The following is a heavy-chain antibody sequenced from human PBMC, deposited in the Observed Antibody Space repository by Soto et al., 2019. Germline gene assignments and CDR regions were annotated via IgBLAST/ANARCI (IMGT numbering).Heavy chain of an antibody. CDR1: GFTFSSYA. CDR2: ISGSGGST. D-gene: IGHD3-22*01. CDR3: AKAPYGITLDSSGYYYPS. Sequence: EVQLLESGGGLVQPGGSLRLSCAASGFTFSSYAMSWVRQAPGKGLEWVSAISGSGGSTYYADSVKGRFTISRDNSKNTLYLQMNSLRAEDTAVYYCAKAPYGITLDSSGYYYPSWGQGTLVTVSS. V-gene: IGHV3-23*01. J-gene: IGHJ4*02.